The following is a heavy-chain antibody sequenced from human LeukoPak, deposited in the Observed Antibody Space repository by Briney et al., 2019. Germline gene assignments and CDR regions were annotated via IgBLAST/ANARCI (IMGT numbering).Heavy chain of an antibody. V-gene: IGHV3-7*01. D-gene: IGHD2/OR15-2a*01. CDR3: APYFPDRGS. Sequence: GGSLRLSCAASGFTFSTYWMTWVRQAPGKGQEWVANINRDASEKNYVDSVKGRFTISRDNAKNSLYLQMNNLRAEDTAVYYCAPYFPDRGSWGQGTLVTVSS. J-gene: IGHJ5*02. CDR2: INRDASEK. CDR1: GFTFSTYW.